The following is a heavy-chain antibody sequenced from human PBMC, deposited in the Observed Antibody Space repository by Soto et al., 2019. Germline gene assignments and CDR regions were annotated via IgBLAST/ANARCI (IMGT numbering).Heavy chain of an antibody. CDR2: FYYSENT. J-gene: IGHJ6*02. Sequence: SDTLSVTCSVSGIFISRKSYSWGLIRQAPGKGLEWIGTFYYSENTYYNPSLKSRVTISVDTSKNQFSLKLSSVTAADTAVYYCAKLAGYCSGNSCHGDYAMDVWGQGTTVT. CDR3: AKLAGYCSGNSCHGDYAMDV. CDR1: GIFISRKSYS. D-gene: IGHD2-2*01. V-gene: IGHV4-39*01.